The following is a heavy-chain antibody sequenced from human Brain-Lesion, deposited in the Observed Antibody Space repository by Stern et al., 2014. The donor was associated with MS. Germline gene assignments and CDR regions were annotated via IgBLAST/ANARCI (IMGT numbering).Heavy chain of an antibody. V-gene: IGHV1-2*02. Sequence: VQLEESGAEVMKPGASVKVSCKTSGYIFTGYYIHWVRQAPGQGLEWVAWTYPNTGGPNYAQKFKGRVTMSRDTSNNTVYSELSSLTSDYTAVYYCARDQRGITIFGVVTDYYYLGMDVWGQGTTVTVSS. CDR3: ARDQRGITIFGVVTDYYYLGMDV. D-gene: IGHD3-3*01. CDR1: GYIFTGYY. J-gene: IGHJ6*02. CDR2: TYPNTGGP.